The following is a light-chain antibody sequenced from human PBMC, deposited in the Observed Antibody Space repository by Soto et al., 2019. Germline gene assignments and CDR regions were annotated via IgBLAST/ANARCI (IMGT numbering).Light chain of an antibody. CDR3: QSYDSSLSGPWV. V-gene: IGLV1-40*01. Sequence: QSVLTQPPSVSGAPGQRVTMSCTGSRSNIGAGYGVHWYQQLPGTAPKLLIYGNTNRPSGVPDRFSGSKSDTSASLAITGLQAEDEADYYCQSYDSSLSGPWVFGGGTKLTVL. CDR2: GNT. CDR1: RSNIGAGYG. J-gene: IGLJ3*02.